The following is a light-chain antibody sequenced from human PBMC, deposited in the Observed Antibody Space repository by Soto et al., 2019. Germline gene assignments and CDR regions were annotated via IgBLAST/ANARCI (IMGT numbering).Light chain of an antibody. CDR2: AAS. CDR1: HGISNY. CDR3: QEDNSAHLS. Sequence: DIQMTQSPSSLSASVGDRVTITCRASHGISNYLAWYQQKPGKVPMLLIYAASTLQSGVPSRFSGSGSGTDFTLTISSLQPEDVATYYCQEDNSAHLSVGGGTKVEIK. V-gene: IGKV1-27*01. J-gene: IGKJ4*01.